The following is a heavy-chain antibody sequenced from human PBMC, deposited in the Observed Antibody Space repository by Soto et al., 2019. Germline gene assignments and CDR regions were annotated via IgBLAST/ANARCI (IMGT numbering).Heavy chain of an antibody. Sequence: LRLSCAASGFTFNSYVMTWVRQAPGEGLEWVSSISRSGRGSAYYADSVKGRFTISRDNSENTLFLQMNNLRDEDTALYYCARGRYLDSSDYWVANLPFDHWGLGTLVTVSS. J-gene: IGHJ4*02. CDR3: ARGRYLDSSDYWVANLPFDH. CDR1: GFTFNSYV. V-gene: IGHV3-23*01. CDR2: ISRSGRGSA. D-gene: IGHD3-22*01.